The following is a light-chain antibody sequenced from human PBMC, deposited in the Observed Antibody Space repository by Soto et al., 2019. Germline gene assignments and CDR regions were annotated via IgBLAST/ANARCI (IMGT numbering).Light chain of an antibody. CDR1: ASNIGSNP. J-gene: IGLJ2*01. CDR2: SSS. Sequence: QSVVTQPPSASGTPGQRVTISCSGSASNIGSNPVNWYQHLPGTAPKLLIYSSSHRPSGVPDRFSGSKSGTSASLAISGLQSGDEADYYCAAWDVSLNVVVFGGGIQLTVL. V-gene: IGLV1-44*01. CDR3: AAWDVSLNVVV.